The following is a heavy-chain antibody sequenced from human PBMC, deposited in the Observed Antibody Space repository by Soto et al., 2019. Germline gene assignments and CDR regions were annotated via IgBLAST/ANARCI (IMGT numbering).Heavy chain of an antibody. J-gene: IGHJ4*02. CDR2: IYTSGST. CDR3: ASGTYYYDSSGYYYYFDY. V-gene: IGHV4-4*07. Sequence: PSETLSLTCTVSGGSISSYYWSWIRQPAGKGLEWIGRIYTSGSTNYNPSLKSRVTMSVDTSKNQFSLKLSSVTAADTAVYYCASGTYYYDSSGYYYYFDYWGQGTLVTVSS. CDR1: GGSISSYY. D-gene: IGHD3-22*01.